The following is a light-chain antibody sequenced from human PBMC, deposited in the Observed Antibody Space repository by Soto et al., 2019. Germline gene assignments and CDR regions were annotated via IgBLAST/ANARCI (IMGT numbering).Light chain of an antibody. CDR1: SSNIGGNT. Sequence: QSVLTQPPSASATPGQSVTISCSGSSSNIGGNTVSWYQQLPGTAPKLLIYNNNQRPSGVPDQISGSKSGTSASLAISGLQSDDEADYYCASWDDSLNGWVFGGGTKLTVL. CDR3: ASWDDSLNGWV. V-gene: IGLV1-44*01. J-gene: IGLJ3*02. CDR2: NNN.